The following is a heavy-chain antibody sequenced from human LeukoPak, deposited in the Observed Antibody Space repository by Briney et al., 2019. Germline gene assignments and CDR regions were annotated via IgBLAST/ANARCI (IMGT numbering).Heavy chain of an antibody. D-gene: IGHD6-19*01. V-gene: IGHV3-74*01. CDR3: ARVVAVAAKDY. Sequence: PGGSLRLSCAASGFTFSSYWMHWVRQAPGKGPVWVSRINSDGSSTSYADSVKGRFTISRDNAKNTLYLQMNSLRAEDTAVYYCARVVAVAAKDYWGQGTLVTVSS. CDR2: INSDGSST. CDR1: GFTFSSYW. J-gene: IGHJ4*02.